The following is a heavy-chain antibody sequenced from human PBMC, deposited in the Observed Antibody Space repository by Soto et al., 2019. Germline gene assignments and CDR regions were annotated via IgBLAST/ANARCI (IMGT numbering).Heavy chain of an antibody. V-gene: IGHV3-7*01. CDR2: IQRDGSEK. Sequence: EVQLVESGGGLVQPGGSLRLSCAASGFTFSSYWMNWVRQAPGKGLEWVANIQRDGSEKYYVDSVKGRFTISSDNAEKTLYLKMKSMRTEETSVDYCERHIQHLVGVGTFDSWGQGNLVTVSS. CDR3: ERHIQHLVGVGTFDS. CDR1: GFTFSSYW. J-gene: IGHJ4*02. D-gene: IGHD2-15*01.